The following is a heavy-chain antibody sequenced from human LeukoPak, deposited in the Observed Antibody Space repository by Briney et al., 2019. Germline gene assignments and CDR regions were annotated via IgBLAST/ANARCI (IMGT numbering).Heavy chain of an antibody. D-gene: IGHD3-22*01. CDR1: GFTFSSYW. V-gene: IGHV4-4*02. CDR2: IYHSGNS. Sequence: GSLRLSCAASGFTFSSYWMSWVRQPPGKGLEWIGEIYHSGNSNYNPSLISRVTVSVDKSKNQFSLILRSVTAADTAVYYCARTSLAGSSGPLDYWGQGTLVTVSS. CDR3: ARTSLAGSSGPLDY. J-gene: IGHJ4*02.